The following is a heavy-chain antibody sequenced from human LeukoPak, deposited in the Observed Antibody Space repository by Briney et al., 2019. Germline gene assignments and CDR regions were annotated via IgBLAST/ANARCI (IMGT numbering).Heavy chain of an antibody. J-gene: IGHJ4*02. V-gene: IGHV3-13*01. Sequence: GGSLRLSCAASGFTFSSYDMHWVRQATGKGLEWVSATGTAGDTYYPGSVKGRFTISRENAKNSLYLQMNSLRAEDTAVYYCARVGYSSGWTGGPNDYWGQGTLVTVSS. D-gene: IGHD6-19*01. CDR2: TGTAGDT. CDR1: GFTFSSYD. CDR3: ARVGYSSGWTGGPNDY.